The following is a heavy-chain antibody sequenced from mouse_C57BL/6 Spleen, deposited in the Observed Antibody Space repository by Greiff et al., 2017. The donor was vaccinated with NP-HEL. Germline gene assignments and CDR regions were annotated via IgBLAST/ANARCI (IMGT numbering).Heavy chain of an antibody. CDR2: IYPGSGST. CDR3: ARRRITTVVDYYAMDY. Sequence: QVQLQQPGAELVKPGASVKMSCKASGYTFTSYWITWVKQRPGQGLEWIGDIYPGSGSTNYNEKFKSKATLTVDTSSSTAYMQLSSLTSEDSAVYYCARRRITTVVDYYAMDYWGQGTSVTVSS. CDR1: GYTFTSYW. V-gene: IGHV1-55*01. D-gene: IGHD1-1*01. J-gene: IGHJ4*01.